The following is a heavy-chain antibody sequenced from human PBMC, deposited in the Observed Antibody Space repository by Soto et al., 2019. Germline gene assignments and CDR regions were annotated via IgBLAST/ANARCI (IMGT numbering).Heavy chain of an antibody. J-gene: IGHJ4*02. CDR3: ARDLGGWEDY. Sequence: GASVKVSCKASGYIFTSYYVHWVRQAPGQGLEWMGWISAYNGNTNYAQKLQGRVTMTTDTSTSTAYMELRSLRSDDTAVYYCARDLGGWEDYWGQGTLVTVSS. CDR1: GYIFTSYY. CDR2: ISAYNGNT. V-gene: IGHV1-18*04. D-gene: IGHD6-19*01.